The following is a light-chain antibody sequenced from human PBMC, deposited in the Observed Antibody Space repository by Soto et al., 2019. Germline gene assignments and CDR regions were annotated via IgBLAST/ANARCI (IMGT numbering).Light chain of an antibody. CDR3: MQGTYWPPT. V-gene: IGKV2-30*01. Sequence: DVVMTQSPPSLPVTLGQPASISCRSSQSVVYSDGNAYLNWFQQRPGQSPRRLIYTVSNRDSGVTGRFSGGGSGSDFKLEISTVEADDVVIYDGMQGTYWPPTFGKGTKVEI. J-gene: IGKJ1*01. CDR1: QSVVYSDGNAY. CDR2: TVS.